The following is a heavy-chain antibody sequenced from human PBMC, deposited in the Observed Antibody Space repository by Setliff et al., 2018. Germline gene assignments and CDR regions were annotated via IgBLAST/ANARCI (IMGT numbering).Heavy chain of an antibody. J-gene: IGHJ4*02. D-gene: IGHD1-26*01. CDR3: ARTHRVEATLDF. CDR2: ISGSGGST. CDR1: GFTFSSYA. Sequence: GGSLRLSCAASGFTFSSYAMSWVRQAPGKGLEWVSAISGSGGSTYYADSVKGRFTISRDNVKNSLYLQMNSLRAEDTALYYCARTHRVEATLDFWGRGTLVTVSS. V-gene: IGHV3-23*01.